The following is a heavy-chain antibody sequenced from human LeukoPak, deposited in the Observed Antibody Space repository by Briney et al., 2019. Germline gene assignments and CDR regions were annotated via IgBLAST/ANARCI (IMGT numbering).Heavy chain of an antibody. J-gene: IGHJ3*02. CDR1: GFTFSSYS. CDR3: ARDYDILTGYPAQNAFDI. D-gene: IGHD3-9*01. CDR2: ISSSSSTI. Sequence: GSLRLSCAASGFTFSSYSMNWVRQAPGKGLEWVSYISSSSSTIYYADSVKGRFTISRDNAKNSLYLQMNSLRAEDTAVYYCARDYDILTGYPAQNAFDIWGQGTMVTVSS. V-gene: IGHV3-48*01.